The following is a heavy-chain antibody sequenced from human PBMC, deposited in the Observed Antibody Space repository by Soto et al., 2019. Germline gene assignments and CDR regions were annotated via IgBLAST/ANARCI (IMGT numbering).Heavy chain of an antibody. CDR1: GYTFTGYY. Sequence: ASVKVSCKASGYTFTGYYMHWVRQAPGQGLEWMGWINPNSGGTNYAQKFQGWVTMTRDTSISTAYMELSRLRSDDTAVYYCARGHSPFQNSGYESYYFDYWGQGTLVPVSS. CDR2: INPNSGGT. J-gene: IGHJ4*02. D-gene: IGHD5-12*01. CDR3: ARGHSPFQNSGYESYYFDY. V-gene: IGHV1-2*04.